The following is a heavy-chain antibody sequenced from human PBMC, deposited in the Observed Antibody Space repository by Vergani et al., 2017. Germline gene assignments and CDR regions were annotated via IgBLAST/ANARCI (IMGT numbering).Heavy chain of an antibody. V-gene: IGHV3-23*01. J-gene: IGHJ3*02. Sequence: DVQLLESGGGLVQPGGSLRLSCAASGFTFSSYAMSWVRQAPGKGLEWVSAISGSGGSTYYADSVKGRFTISRDNSKNTLYLQMNSLRAEDTAVYYCAKVRRDILTGYYSGYAFDIWGQGTMVTVSS. CDR3: AKVRRDILTGYYSGYAFDI. CDR1: GFTFSSYA. CDR2: ISGSGGST. D-gene: IGHD3-9*01.